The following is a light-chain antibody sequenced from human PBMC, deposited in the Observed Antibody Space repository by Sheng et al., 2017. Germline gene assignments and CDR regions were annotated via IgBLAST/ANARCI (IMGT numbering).Light chain of an antibody. V-gene: IGKV3-11*01. J-gene: IGKJ3*01. Sequence: EVVMTQSPATLSVSPGEKATLSCRASQGVRSYLAWYQQKPGQAPRLLIYDASNRATGIPARFSGSGSGTDFTLTISSLEPEDFAVYYCQQRSNWPPRFTFGPGTKVDIK. CDR2: DAS. CDR3: QQRSNWPPRFT. CDR1: QGVRSY.